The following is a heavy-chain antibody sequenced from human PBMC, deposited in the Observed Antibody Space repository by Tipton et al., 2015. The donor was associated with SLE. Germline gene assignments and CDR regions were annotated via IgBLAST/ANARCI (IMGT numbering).Heavy chain of an antibody. J-gene: IGHJ4*02. CDR1: GYSISSGHL. Sequence: TLSLTCTVSGYSISSGHLWGWIRQAPGKGLEWIASVFRSGTSHYNPSLRRRVTISGDTSKNQFSLKLSSATATDTAVYYCARDSNNWNYGYFDSWGQGIPVTVSS. D-gene: IGHD1-7*01. CDR2: VFRSGTS. CDR3: ARDSNNWNYGYFDS. V-gene: IGHV4-38-2*02.